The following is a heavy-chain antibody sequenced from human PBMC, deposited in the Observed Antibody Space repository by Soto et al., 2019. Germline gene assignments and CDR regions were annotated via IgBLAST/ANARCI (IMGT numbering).Heavy chain of an antibody. Sequence: QVQLVQSGAEVKKPGASVKVSCKASGYTFTSYGISWVRQAPGQGLEWMGWISAYNGNTNYAQKLQGRXTXTXXTSTSTAYRELRSLRSDDTAVYYCARDLAAGTCDYWGQGTLVTVSS. CDR1: GYTFTSYG. CDR2: ISAYNGNT. V-gene: IGHV1-18*01. J-gene: IGHJ4*02. CDR3: ARDLAAGTCDY. D-gene: IGHD6-13*01.